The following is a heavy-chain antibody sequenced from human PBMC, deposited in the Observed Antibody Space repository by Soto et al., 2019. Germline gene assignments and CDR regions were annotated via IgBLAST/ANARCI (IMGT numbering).Heavy chain of an antibody. J-gene: IGHJ5*02. Sequence: QLQLQESGPGLVKPSETLSLTCTVSGGSISSSSYFWGWIRQPPGKGLEWIGSIYYSGSTYYNPSLKSRVTISVDTSKNQFSLKLSSVTAADTAVYYCARHVWGSGEDWFDPWGQGTLVTASS. CDR1: GGSISSSSYF. CDR3: ARHVWGSGEDWFDP. CDR2: IYYSGST. V-gene: IGHV4-39*01. D-gene: IGHD3-16*01.